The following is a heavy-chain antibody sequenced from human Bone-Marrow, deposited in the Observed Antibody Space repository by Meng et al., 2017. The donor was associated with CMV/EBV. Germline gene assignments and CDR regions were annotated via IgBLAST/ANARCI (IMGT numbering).Heavy chain of an antibody. V-gene: IGHV1-2*02. Sequence: QVQLVQSGAEVKKPGASVKVSCKASGYTFIDYYIHWVRQAPGQGLEWMGWINPNSGGTNFAEKFQGRVTMTRDTSISTVYMELSSLRSEDTAVYYCASGVETYGSGSYGYWGQGTLVTVSS. J-gene: IGHJ4*02. CDR1: GYTFIDYY. CDR3: ASGVETYGSGSYGY. CDR2: INPNSGGT. D-gene: IGHD3-10*01.